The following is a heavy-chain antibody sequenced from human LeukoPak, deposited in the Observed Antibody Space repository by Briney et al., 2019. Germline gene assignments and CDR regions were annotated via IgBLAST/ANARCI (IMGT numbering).Heavy chain of an antibody. V-gene: IGHV1-18*01. CDR1: GYTFTSYG. D-gene: IGHD3-22*01. CDR3: ARGGDSSGYYPLDY. Sequence: GGSVQVSCKASGYTFTSYGISWVRQAPGQGLEWMGWISAYNGNTNYAQKLQGRVTMTTDTSTSTAYMELRSLTSDDTAVYYCARGGDSSGYYPLDYWGQGTLVTVSS. J-gene: IGHJ4*02. CDR2: ISAYNGNT.